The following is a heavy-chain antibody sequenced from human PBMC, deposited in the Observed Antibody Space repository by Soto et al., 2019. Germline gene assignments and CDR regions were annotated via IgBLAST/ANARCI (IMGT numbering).Heavy chain of an antibody. J-gene: IGHJ4*02. D-gene: IGHD3-16*01. CDR2: IYYSGST. Sequence: QLQLQESGPELVKPSETLSLTCTVSGGSISSSSYYWGWIRQPPGKGLEWIGSIYYSGSTYYNPSLKSRVTISVDTSKNQFSLKLSSVTAADTAVYYCARRPPYYDYVWGSYYFDYWGQGTLVTVSS. CDR3: ARRPPYYDYVWGSYYFDY. V-gene: IGHV4-39*01. CDR1: GGSISSSSYY.